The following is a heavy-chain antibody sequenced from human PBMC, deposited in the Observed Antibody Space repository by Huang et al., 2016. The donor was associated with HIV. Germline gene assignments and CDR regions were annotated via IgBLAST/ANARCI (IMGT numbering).Heavy chain of an antibody. V-gene: IGHV1-46*03. Sequence: QVQLVQSGAEVKKTGASVRVSGKASGYTFTSYYMHWVRQAPGQGLEWMGIINSIGGSTTYEQKCQGRVTMTRDTCTSTVYMELRNLRSEDTAVYYCARERRGFGMDVWGKGTTVTVSS. CDR1: GYTFTSYY. J-gene: IGHJ6*04. CDR3: ARERRGFGMDV. CDR2: INSIGGST.